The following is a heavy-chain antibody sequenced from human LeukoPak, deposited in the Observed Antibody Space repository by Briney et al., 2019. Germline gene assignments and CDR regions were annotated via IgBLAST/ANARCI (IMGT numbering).Heavy chain of an antibody. Sequence: PSETLSLTCTVSGGSISSYYWSWIRQPPGKGLEWIGYIYYSGSTNYNPSLKSRVTISVDTSKNQFSLKLSSVTAADTAVYYCATLPHKRLLWLGELSGYFDYWGQGTLVTVSS. CDR2: IYYSGST. V-gene: IGHV4-59*01. D-gene: IGHD3-10*01. CDR3: ATLPHKRLLWLGELSGYFDY. CDR1: GGSISSYY. J-gene: IGHJ4*02.